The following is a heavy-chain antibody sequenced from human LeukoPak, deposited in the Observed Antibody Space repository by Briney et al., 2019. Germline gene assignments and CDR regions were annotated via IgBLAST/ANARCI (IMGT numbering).Heavy chain of an antibody. D-gene: IGHD6-6*01. CDR2: MNPNSGNT. Sequence: GASVKVSCKASVYTFTSYDINWVRQATGQGLEWMGWMNPNSGNTGYAQKFQGRVTITRNTSISTAYMELSSLRSEDTAVYYCARTYSSSSWGRYYYYMDVWGKGTTVTVSS. J-gene: IGHJ6*03. CDR1: VYTFTSYD. CDR3: ARTYSSSSWGRYYYYMDV. V-gene: IGHV1-8*03.